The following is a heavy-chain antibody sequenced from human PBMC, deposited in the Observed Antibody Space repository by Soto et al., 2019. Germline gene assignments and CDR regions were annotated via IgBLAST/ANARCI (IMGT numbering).Heavy chain of an antibody. CDR3: ATAISSPVSSFDS. J-gene: IGHJ4*02. D-gene: IGHD2-2*01. CDR1: GFTFSTYW. CDR2: IKEDASEK. V-gene: IGHV3-7*01. Sequence: EVQLVQSGGGLVQPGGSLRLSCVASGFTFSTYWMTWVRQAPGMGLEWVAGIKEDASEKVYVDSVKGRFSISRDNAKNALYPQLNTLRAEDTAVYYCATAISSPVSSFDSWGQGSLVTVSS.